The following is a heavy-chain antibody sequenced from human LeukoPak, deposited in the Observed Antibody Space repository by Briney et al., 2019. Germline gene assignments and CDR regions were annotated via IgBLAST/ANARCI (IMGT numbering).Heavy chain of an antibody. D-gene: IGHD6-19*01. CDR1: GGSISIYY. J-gene: IGHJ3*02. CDR3: ARHAGYSSGWAYDAFDI. CDR2: IYYSGST. V-gene: IGHV4-59*08. Sequence: SETLSLTCTVSGGSISIYYWSWIRQPPGKGLEWIGYIYYSGSTNYNPSLKSRVTISVDTSKNQFSLKLSSVTAADTAVYYCARHAGYSSGWAYDAFDIWGQGTMVTVSS.